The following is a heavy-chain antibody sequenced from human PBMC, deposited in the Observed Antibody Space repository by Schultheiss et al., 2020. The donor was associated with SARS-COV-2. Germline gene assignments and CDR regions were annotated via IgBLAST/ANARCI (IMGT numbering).Heavy chain of an antibody. CDR2: TYWDDDD. Sequence: QTLSLTCTVSGGSISSYYWSWIRQPPGKGLEWLAITYWDDDDRYSPSLKNRLTITKDTSKNQVVLTMTNMDPVDTATYYCAHYTVVTPYGMDVWGQGTTVTVSS. CDR3: AHYTVVTPYGMDV. V-gene: IGHV2-5*08. CDR1: GGSISSYYW. D-gene: IGHD4-23*01. J-gene: IGHJ6*02.